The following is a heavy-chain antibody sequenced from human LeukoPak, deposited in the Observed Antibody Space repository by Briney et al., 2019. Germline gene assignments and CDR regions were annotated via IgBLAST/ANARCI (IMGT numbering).Heavy chain of an antibody. CDR3: AGTHYYAFDI. V-gene: IGHV3-48*01. J-gene: IGHJ3*02. CDR2: ISSSSSAI. CDR1: GFTFSNYN. Sequence: PGGSLRLSCAASGFTFSNYNMNWVRQVPGKGLEWVSYISSSSSAIYYTHSVRGRFTISRDNAKTSLYLQMDRLRAEDTAVYYCAGTHYYAFDIWGQGTMVTVSS. D-gene: IGHD3-10*01.